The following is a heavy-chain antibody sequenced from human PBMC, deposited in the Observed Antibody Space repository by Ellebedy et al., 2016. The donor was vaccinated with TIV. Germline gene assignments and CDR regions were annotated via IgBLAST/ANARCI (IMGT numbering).Heavy chain of an antibody. CDR3: AKDRGGYYLAPRFDP. CDR2: ISGSGGST. V-gene: IGHV3-23*01. Sequence: GGSLRLXXAASGFTFSSYAMHWVRQAPGKGLEWVSGISGSGGSTHYADSVKGRFTSSRDNSKNTLYLQMNSLRAEDTAVYYCAKDRGGYYLAPRFDPWGQGTLVTVSS. CDR1: GFTFSSYA. J-gene: IGHJ5*02. D-gene: IGHD2/OR15-2a*01.